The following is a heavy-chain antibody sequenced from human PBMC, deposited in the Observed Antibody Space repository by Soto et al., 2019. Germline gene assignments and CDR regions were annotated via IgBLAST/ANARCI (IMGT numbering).Heavy chain of an antibody. V-gene: IGHV4-30-4*01. D-gene: IGHD2-21*02. CDR2: IYYSGST. CDR3: ARAAFGVVTAPYYYYGMDV. CDR1: GGSISSGDYY. J-gene: IGHJ6*02. Sequence: QVQLQESGPGLVKPSQTLSLTCTVSGGSISSGDYYWSWIRQPPGKGLEWIGYIYYSGSTYYNPSLKSRVTISVDTSKYQFSLKLSSVTAADTAVYYCARAAFGVVTAPYYYYGMDVWGQGTTVTVSS.